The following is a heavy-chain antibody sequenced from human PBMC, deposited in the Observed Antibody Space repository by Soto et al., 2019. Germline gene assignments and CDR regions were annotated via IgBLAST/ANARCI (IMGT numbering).Heavy chain of an antibody. D-gene: IGHD6-19*01. CDR2: INAGNGNT. Sequence: ASVKVSCKASGYTFTSYAMHWVRQAPGQRLEWMGWINAGNGNTKYSQKFQGRVTITRDTSASTAYMELSSLRSEDTAVYYCANHGDGYNSGCYFGPWGQGTLVTVSS. J-gene: IGHJ5*02. CDR1: GYTFTSYA. CDR3: ANHGDGYNSGCYFGP. V-gene: IGHV1-3*01.